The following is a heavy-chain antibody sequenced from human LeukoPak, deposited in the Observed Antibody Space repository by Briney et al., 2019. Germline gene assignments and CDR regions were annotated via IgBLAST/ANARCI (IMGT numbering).Heavy chain of an antibody. V-gene: IGHV4-59*01. Sequence: PSETLSLTCTVSGGSISSYYWSWIRHPAGKGLEWVGYIYYSGSTSYNPSLKSRVTISVDTSKNQFSLMLSSVTPADTAVYYCARGGWSLDYWGQGTLVTVSS. CDR2: IYYSGST. D-gene: IGHD1-26*01. CDR1: GGSISSYY. CDR3: ARGGWSLDY. J-gene: IGHJ4*02.